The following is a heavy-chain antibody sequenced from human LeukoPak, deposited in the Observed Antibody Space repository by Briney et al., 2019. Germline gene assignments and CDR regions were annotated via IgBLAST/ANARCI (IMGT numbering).Heavy chain of an antibody. V-gene: IGHV4-38-2*02. J-gene: IGHJ4*02. CDR3: ARVGATEYFDY. CDR2: IYHSGST. Sequence: SETLSLTCTVSGYSISSGYYWGWIRQPPGKGLEWIGSIYHSGSTYYNPSLKSRVTISVDTSKNQFSLKLSSVTAADTAVHYCARVGATEYFDYWGQGTLVTVSS. D-gene: IGHD1-26*01. CDR1: GYSISSGYY.